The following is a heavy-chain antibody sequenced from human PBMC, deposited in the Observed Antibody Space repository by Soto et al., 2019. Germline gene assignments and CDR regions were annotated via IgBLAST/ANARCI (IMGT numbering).Heavy chain of an antibody. J-gene: IGHJ4*02. CDR1: GFTFSSYS. Sequence: GGSLRLSCAASGFTFSSYSMNWVRQAPGKGLEWVSYISSSSSTIYYADSVKGRFTISRDNAKNSLYLQMNSLRDEDTAVYYCALRGSSGWFGVGGSPFDYWGQGTQVTVSS. CDR3: ALRGSSGWFGVGGSPFDY. V-gene: IGHV3-48*02. CDR2: ISSSSSTI. D-gene: IGHD6-19*01.